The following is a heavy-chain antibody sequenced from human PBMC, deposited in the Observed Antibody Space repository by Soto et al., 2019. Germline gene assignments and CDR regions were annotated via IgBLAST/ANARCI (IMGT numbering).Heavy chain of an antibody. Sequence: QVQLVQSGAEVKKPGSSVKVSCKASGGTFSSYTISWVRQAPGQGLEWMGRIIPILGIANYAQKFPARVTITADKSTSTAYMELSSLRSDDTAVYYCARETHGSIAARRQGYYFDYWGQGTLVTVSS. J-gene: IGHJ4*02. V-gene: IGHV1-69*08. CDR2: IIPILGIA. D-gene: IGHD6-6*01. CDR1: GGTFSSYT. CDR3: ARETHGSIAARRQGYYFDY.